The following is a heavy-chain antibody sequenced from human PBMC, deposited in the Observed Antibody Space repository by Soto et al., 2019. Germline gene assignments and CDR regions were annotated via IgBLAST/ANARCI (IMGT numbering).Heavy chain of an antibody. D-gene: IGHD1-7*01. J-gene: IGHJ4*02. V-gene: IGHV4-39*01. CDR2: IYYSGST. Sequence: SETLSLTCTVSGGSISSSSYYWGWIRQPPGKGLEWIGSIYYSGSTYYNPSLKSRVTISVDTSKNQFSLKLSSVTAADTAVYYCARGTRGITGTTDYFDYWGQGTLVTVSS. CDR3: ARGTRGITGTTDYFDY. CDR1: GGSISSSSYY.